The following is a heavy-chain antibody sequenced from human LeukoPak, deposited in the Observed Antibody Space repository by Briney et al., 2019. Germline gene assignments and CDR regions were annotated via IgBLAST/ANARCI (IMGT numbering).Heavy chain of an antibody. Sequence: PGGSLRLSCAASGFTFDDYGMSWVRQAPGKGLEWVSGINWNGGSTGYADSVKGRFTISRDNAKNSLYLQMNSLRAEDTALYYCARDRKRLLWFGELTLFDYWGQGTLVTVSS. J-gene: IGHJ4*02. D-gene: IGHD3-10*01. CDR1: GFTFDDYG. CDR3: ARDRKRLLWFGELTLFDY. V-gene: IGHV3-20*04. CDR2: INWNGGST.